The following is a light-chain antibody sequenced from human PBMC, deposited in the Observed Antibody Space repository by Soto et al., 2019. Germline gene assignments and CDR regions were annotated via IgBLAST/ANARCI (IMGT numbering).Light chain of an antibody. V-gene: IGLV2-23*02. CDR2: EVS. J-gene: IGLJ1*01. Sequence: QSALTQPASVSGSPGQSITVSCTGTSSDVGRYDLVAWYQQHPGKPPKLMIYEVSKRPSGVSDRFSGSKSGNTASLTISGLQAEDEADYYCSSYAGSSIYVFGTGTKLTVL. CDR3: SSYAGSSIYV. CDR1: SSDVGRYDL.